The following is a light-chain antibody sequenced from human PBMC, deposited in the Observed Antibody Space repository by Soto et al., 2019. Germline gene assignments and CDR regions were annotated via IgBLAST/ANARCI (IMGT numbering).Light chain of an antibody. CDR1: QGISSW. CDR2: AAS. CDR3: QHYNRYPRN. J-gene: IGKJ4*01. V-gene: IGKV1D-16*01. Sequence: DIQMTQSPSSLYASVGDRVTITGRASQGISSWLAGYQQKPEKAPKSLIYAASSLQSGFPSRFSGSGSGTDFTLTISSLQPEDVTTSCCQHYNRYPRNFGGGTKVDIK.